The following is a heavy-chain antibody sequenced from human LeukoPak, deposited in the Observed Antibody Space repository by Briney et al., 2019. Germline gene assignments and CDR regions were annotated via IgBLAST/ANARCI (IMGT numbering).Heavy chain of an antibody. Sequence: PGGSLRLSCAASGFTFSDYYMSWIRQAPGKGLEWVSYISSSGSTIYYADSVKGRFTISRDNAKNSLYLQMNSLRAEDAAVYYCARSRIAAASPVGYWGQGTLVTVSS. J-gene: IGHJ4*02. CDR1: GFTFSDYY. CDR3: ARSRIAAASPVGY. D-gene: IGHD6-13*01. V-gene: IGHV3-11*04. CDR2: ISSSGSTI.